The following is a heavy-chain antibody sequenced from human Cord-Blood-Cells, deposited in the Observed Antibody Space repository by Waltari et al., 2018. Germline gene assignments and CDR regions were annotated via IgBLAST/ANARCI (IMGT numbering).Heavy chain of an antibody. CDR1: GYTFTGYY. CDR2: INPNSGGT. V-gene: IGHV1-2*06. Sequence: QVQLVQSGSAAKKPRAPVTVSCKASGYTFTGYYMPWVRQAPGQGLEWMGRINPNSGGTNYAQKFQGRVTMTRDTSISTAYMELSRLRSDDTAVYYCATVDGDFNAYDIWGQGTMVTVSS. CDR3: ATVDGDFNAYDI. D-gene: IGHD4-17*01. J-gene: IGHJ3*02.